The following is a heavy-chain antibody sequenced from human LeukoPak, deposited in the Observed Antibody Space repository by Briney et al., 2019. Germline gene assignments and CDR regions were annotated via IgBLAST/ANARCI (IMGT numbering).Heavy chain of an antibody. CDR3: AKKLGGYCTNGVCYRDY. J-gene: IGHJ4*02. CDR2: MRNDGSDK. CDR1: GFTFSSFG. Sequence: GGSLRLSCAASGFTFSSFGMHWVRQAPGKGLEWVAFMRNDGSDKYYADSVKGRFTISRDNSKNTLYLQMNSLRAEDTAVYYCAKKLGGYCTNGVCYRDYWGQGTLVTVSS. D-gene: IGHD2-8*01. V-gene: IGHV3-30*02.